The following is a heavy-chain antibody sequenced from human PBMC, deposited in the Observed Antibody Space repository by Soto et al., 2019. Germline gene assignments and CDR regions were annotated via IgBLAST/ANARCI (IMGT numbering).Heavy chain of an antibody. CDR3: AKDKGRRPTLDY. CDR1: GFTFSSYG. Sequence: QVQLVESGGGVVQPGRSLRLSCAASGFTFSSYGMHWVRQAPGKGLEWVAVISYDGSNKYYADSVKGRFTISRDNSKNTLDLQMNSLRAEDTAVYYCAKDKGRRPTLDYWGQGTLVTVSS. J-gene: IGHJ4*02. V-gene: IGHV3-30*18. CDR2: ISYDGSNK.